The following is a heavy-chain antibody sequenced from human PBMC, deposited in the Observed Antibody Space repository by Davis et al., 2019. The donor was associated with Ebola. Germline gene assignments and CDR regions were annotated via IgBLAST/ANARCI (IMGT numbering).Heavy chain of an antibody. CDR2: ITNDGTRT. CDR3: ARREAASIDY. CDR1: GFSVSDNY. V-gene: IGHV3-74*01. J-gene: IGHJ4*02. Sequence: HTGGSLRLSCEASGFSVSDNYMNWVRQTPGKGLVWVSRITNDGTRTSYADSVQGRFTISRDNAKNTLFLQLNSLRVEDTAIYYCARREAASIDYWGQGTLVTVSS. D-gene: IGHD6-25*01.